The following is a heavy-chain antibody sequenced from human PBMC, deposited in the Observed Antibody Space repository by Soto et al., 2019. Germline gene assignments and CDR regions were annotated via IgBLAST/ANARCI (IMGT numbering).Heavy chain of an antibody. Sequence: QVQLQQWGAGLLKPSETLSLTCAVYGGSFSGYYWSWIRQPPGKGLEWIGEINHSGSTNYNPSLKSRVTISVDTSKNQFSLKLSSVTAADTAVYYCARGPWCSSTSCYACNNDYWGQGTLVTVSS. CDR3: ARGPWCSSTSCYACNNDY. J-gene: IGHJ4*02. CDR1: GGSFSGYY. V-gene: IGHV4-34*01. D-gene: IGHD2-2*01. CDR2: INHSGST.